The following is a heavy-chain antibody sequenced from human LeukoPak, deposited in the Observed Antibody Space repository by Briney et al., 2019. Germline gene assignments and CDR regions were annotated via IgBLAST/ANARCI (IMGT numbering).Heavy chain of an antibody. CDR1: GFTFNSCA. J-gene: IGHJ5*02. V-gene: IGHV3-30*18. CDR3: AKDVGTRSNIKNWFDP. CDR2: VSSDESIK. Sequence: PGGSLRLSCAASGFTFNSCAMHWVRQAPGKGLEWVAVVSSDESIKFYGDSVKGRFTISRDNSKNTLYLQMNSLRPEDTALYYCAKDVGTRSNIKNWFDPWGQGTLVTVSS. D-gene: IGHD1-26*01.